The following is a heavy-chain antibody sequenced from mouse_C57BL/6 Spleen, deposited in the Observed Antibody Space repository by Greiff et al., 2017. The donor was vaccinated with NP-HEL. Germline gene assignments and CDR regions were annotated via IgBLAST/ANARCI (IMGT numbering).Heavy chain of an antibody. CDR3: TPLVVADY. Sequence: VQLKESGAELVRPGASVKLSCTASGFNIKDDYMHWVKQRPEQGLEWIGWIDPENGDTEYASKFQGKATITADTSSNTAYLQLSSLTSEDTAVYYCTPLVVADYWGKGTTLTVSS. CDR1: GFNIKDDY. CDR2: IDPENGDT. D-gene: IGHD1-1*01. V-gene: IGHV14-4*01. J-gene: IGHJ2*01.